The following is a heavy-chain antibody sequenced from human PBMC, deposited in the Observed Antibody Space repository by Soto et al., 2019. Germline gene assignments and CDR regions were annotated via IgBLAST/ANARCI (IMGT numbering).Heavy chain of an antibody. CDR2: INHSGST. V-gene: IGHV4-34*01. CDR3: ARGGGFGVGKDSYYYYMDV. D-gene: IGHD3-3*01. CDR1: GGSFSGYY. J-gene: IGHJ6*03. Sequence: QVQLQQWGAGLLKPSETLSLTCAVYGGSFSGYYWSWIRQPPGKGLEWIGEINHSGSTNYNPSLKRRVHISVATSKNQFSLKLSSVTAADTAVYYCARGGGFGVGKDSYYYYMDVWGKGTTVTVSS.